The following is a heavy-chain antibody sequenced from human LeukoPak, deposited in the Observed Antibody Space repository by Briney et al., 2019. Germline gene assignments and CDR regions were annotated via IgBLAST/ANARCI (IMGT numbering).Heavy chain of an antibody. Sequence: SKTLSLTCTVYGGSFSGYYWNWIRQPPGKGLEWIGEVNHSGSTNYNPSLKSRVTISVDTSKNQFSLKLSSVTAADTAVYYCARRKYYYGSGSYYKGPYFDYWGQGTLVTVSS. CDR3: ARRKYYYGSGSYYKGPYFDY. V-gene: IGHV4-34*01. CDR1: GGSFSGYY. D-gene: IGHD3-10*01. CDR2: VNHSGST. J-gene: IGHJ4*02.